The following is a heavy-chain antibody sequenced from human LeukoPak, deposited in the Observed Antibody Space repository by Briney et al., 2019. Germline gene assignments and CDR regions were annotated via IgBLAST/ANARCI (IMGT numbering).Heavy chain of an antibody. D-gene: IGHD3-3*01. Sequence: ASVKVSCKASGYTFTGYYMHWVRQAPGQGLEWMGMIIPSDGFTSCAQKFQGRVTMTRDMSTSTVYMELSSLRSDDTAVYYCAKAGSRLFGVLIPLSFDYWGQGTLITVSS. V-gene: IGHV1-46*01. CDR3: AKAGSRLFGVLIPLSFDY. CDR2: IIPSDGFT. J-gene: IGHJ4*02. CDR1: GYTFTGYY.